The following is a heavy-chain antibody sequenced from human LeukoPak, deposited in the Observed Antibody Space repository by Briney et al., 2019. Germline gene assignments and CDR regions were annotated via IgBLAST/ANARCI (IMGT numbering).Heavy chain of an antibody. V-gene: IGHV3-49*04. J-gene: IGHJ6*03. D-gene: IGHD3-16*01. CDR1: GFTFADRA. CDR2: IRSIAYGGET. CDR3: SRARLGGYYYMDV. Sequence: PGGSLILSCKASGFTFADRAMSWVRQAPGKGLEWVGFIRSIAYGGETEYAASVKGRFIISRDDSKSIAYLQMNSLNSDDTAVYYCSRARLGGYYYMDVWGKGTTVTVSS.